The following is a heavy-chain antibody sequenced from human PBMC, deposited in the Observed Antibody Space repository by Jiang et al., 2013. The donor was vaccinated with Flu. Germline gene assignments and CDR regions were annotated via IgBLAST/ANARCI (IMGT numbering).Heavy chain of an antibody. CDR1: GGSISSYY. J-gene: IGHJ5*02. Sequence: QLVESGPGLVKPSETLSLTCTVSGGSISSYYWSWIRQPPGKGLEWIGYIYYSGTTNYNPSLKSRVTISQDTSKNQFSLKLSSLTAADTAVYYCARLGPQQSGSYSYNWFDPWGQGTLVTVSS. V-gene: IGHV4-59*01. CDR3: ARLGPQQSGSYSYNWFDP. D-gene: IGHD1-26*01. CDR2: IYYSGTT.